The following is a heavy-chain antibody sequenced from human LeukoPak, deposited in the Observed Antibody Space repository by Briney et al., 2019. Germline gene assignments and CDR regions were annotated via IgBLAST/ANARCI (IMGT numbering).Heavy chain of an antibody. Sequence: SETLSLTCAVYGGSFSGYYWSWIRQPPGKGLEWIGEINHSGSTNYNPSLKSRVTISVDTSKNQFSLKLSSVTAADTAVYYYARGRGNYYDSSGYALRYWGQGTLVTVSS. CDR2: INHSGST. V-gene: IGHV4-34*01. J-gene: IGHJ4*02. D-gene: IGHD3-22*01. CDR3: ARGRGNYYDSSGYALRY. CDR1: GGSFSGYY.